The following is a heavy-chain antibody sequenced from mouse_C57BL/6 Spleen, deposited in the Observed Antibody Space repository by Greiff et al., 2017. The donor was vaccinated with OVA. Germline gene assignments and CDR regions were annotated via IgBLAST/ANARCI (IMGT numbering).Heavy chain of an antibody. J-gene: IGHJ3*01. CDR2: ISSGGSYT. Sequence: EVHLVESGGDLVKPGGSLKLSCAASGFTFSSYGMSWVRQTPDKRLEWVATISSGGSYTYYPDSVKGRFTISRDNAKNTLYLQMSSLKSEDTAMYYCARHEKLGAWFAYWGQGTLVTVSA. CDR1: GFTFSSYG. D-gene: IGHD4-1*01. CDR3: ARHEKLGAWFAY. V-gene: IGHV5-6*01.